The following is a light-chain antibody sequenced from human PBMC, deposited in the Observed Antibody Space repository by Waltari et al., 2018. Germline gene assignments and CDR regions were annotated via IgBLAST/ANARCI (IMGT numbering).Light chain of an antibody. V-gene: IGLV2-14*03. J-gene: IGLJ3*02. CDR2: DVS. CDR1: SSDVGINSF. CDR3: SSYTSNSAV. Sequence: QSALTQPASVSGSPGQSITVPCTGISSDVGINSFVSWYQHHPGKAPKVVIYDVSYRPSGVSDRFSGSKSGNTASLTISGLQAEDEADYYCSSYTSNSAVFGGGTKVTVL.